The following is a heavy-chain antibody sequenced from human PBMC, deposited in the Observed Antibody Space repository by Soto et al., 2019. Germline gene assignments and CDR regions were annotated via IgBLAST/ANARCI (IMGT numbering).Heavy chain of an antibody. CDR1: GFTFSDHY. J-gene: IGHJ6*01. D-gene: IGHD1-26*01. CDR3: TRGLLGGAPSYTFHGMDV. V-gene: IGHV3-72*01. CDR2: SRNRVNSHTT. Sequence: EVQLVESGGGLVQPGGSLRLSCAASGFTFSDHYMDWVRQAPGKGLEWVARSRNRVNSHTTEYAAPVKGRFTISRDESKSSLYLQMNSLKIEATAVYYCTRGLLGGAPSYTFHGMDVWGQGTTVTVSS.